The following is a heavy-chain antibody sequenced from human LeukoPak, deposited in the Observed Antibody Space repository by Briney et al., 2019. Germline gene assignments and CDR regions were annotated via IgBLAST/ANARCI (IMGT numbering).Heavy chain of an antibody. CDR3: ARLVVIRDYYFDY. Sequence: ASVKVSCKASGYTFTNYAINWVRQAPGQGLEWMGWTNTNTGNPTYAQGFTGRFVFSLDTSVSTAYLQISSLKAEDTAVYYCARLVVIRDYYFDYWGQGTLVTVSS. J-gene: IGHJ4*02. V-gene: IGHV7-4-1*02. CDR2: TNTNTGNP. D-gene: IGHD3-22*01. CDR1: GYTFTNYA.